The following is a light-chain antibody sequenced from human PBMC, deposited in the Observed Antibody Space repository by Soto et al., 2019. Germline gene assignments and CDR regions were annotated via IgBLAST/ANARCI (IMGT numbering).Light chain of an antibody. Sequence: IVLTQSPDTLSLSPGERATLSCRASQSLASNYLAWYQQKPGLAPRLLVYGASRRATDIPDRFSGSGSGADFTLTISRLEPEDFAVYFCHHYGASPHSFGQGTKVEIK. CDR3: HHYGASPHS. V-gene: IGKV3-20*01. CDR1: QSLASNY. J-gene: IGKJ1*01. CDR2: GAS.